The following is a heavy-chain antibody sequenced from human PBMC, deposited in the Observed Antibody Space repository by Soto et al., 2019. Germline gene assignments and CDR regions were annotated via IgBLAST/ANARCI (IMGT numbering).Heavy chain of an antibody. CDR1: GFTFSSYG. CDR3: AKTDYGGNSGGDY. CDR2: ISYDGSNK. J-gene: IGHJ4*02. V-gene: IGHV3-30*18. Sequence: QVQLVESGGGVVQPGRSLRLSCAASGFTFSSYGMHWVRQAPGKGLEWVAVISYDGSNKYYADSVKGRFTISRDNSKNPLYLQMNSLISEDTAVYYCAKTDYGGNSGGDYWGQGTLVTVSS. D-gene: IGHD4-17*01.